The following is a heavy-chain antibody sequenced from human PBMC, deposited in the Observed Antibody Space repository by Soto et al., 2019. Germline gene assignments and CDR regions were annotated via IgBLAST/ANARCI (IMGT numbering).Heavy chain of an antibody. CDR3: ARDVSSGSSGLYFAALEI. D-gene: IGHD3-10*01. V-gene: IGHV3-7*04. Sequence: EVQLVESGGGLVQPGGSLTLSCAASEFAFSSYWMTWVRQAPGKGLEWVANIRKDGSQRSYLDSVRGRFTISRDNSKNSLYLQMNSLRADDTALKFCARDVSSGSSGLYFAALEIWGQGTRVTVSS. CDR2: IRKDGSQR. CDR1: EFAFSSYW. J-gene: IGHJ3*02.